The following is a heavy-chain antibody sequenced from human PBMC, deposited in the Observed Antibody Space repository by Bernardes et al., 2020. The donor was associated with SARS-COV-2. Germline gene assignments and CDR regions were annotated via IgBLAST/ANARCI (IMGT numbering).Heavy chain of an antibody. Sequence: GGSLRLSCAASRFTFGDYAMHWVRQAPGKGLEWVSGISWNSDTIGYADSVKGRFIISRDNAKNSLHLQMKSLRAEDTALYYCAKDIMAVAGLGGAFDIWGQGTVVTVSS. V-gene: IGHV3-9*01. D-gene: IGHD6-19*01. CDR2: ISWNSDTI. J-gene: IGHJ3*02. CDR1: RFTFGDYA. CDR3: AKDIMAVAGLGGAFDI.